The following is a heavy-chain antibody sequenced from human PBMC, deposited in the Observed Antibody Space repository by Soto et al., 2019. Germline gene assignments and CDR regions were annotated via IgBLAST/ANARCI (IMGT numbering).Heavy chain of an antibody. D-gene: IGHD6-19*01. V-gene: IGHV3-30-3*01. CDR2: ISYDGSNK. CDR1: GFTFSSYA. CDR3: ARPGIAVAEWFDP. Sequence: ESGGGVVQPGRSLRLSCAASGFTFSSYAMHWVRQAPGKGLEWVAVISYDGSNKYYADSVKGRFTISRDNSKNTLYLQMNSLRAEDTAVYYCARPGIAVAEWFDPWGQGTLVTVSS. J-gene: IGHJ5*02.